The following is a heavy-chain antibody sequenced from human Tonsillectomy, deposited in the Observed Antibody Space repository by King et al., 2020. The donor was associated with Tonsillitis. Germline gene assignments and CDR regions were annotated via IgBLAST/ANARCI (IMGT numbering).Heavy chain of an antibody. CDR3: AKGPGGIVVISAAGHSNRFDP. V-gene: IGHV3-23*04. CDR1: GFTFSSYA. Sequence: VQLVESGGGLVQPGGSLRLSCAASGFTFSSYAISCVRQAPGKGLEWVSSIRGSGGSTYYANAVKGRFTVSRDNSKNTVYRQRNSLRAEDTAVYYGAKGPGGIVVISAAGHSNRFDPWGQGTLVTVSS. CDR2: IRGSGGST. D-gene: IGHD2-2*01. J-gene: IGHJ5*02.